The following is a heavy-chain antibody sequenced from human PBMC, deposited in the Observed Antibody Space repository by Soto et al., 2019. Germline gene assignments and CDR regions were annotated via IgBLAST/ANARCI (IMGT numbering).Heavy chain of an antibody. CDR1: GGSITSSSDF. V-gene: IGHV4-39*01. D-gene: IGHD6-25*01. J-gene: IGHJ5*02. CDR3: AGQTFTIAAASYGRSNWFDP. CDR2: IYFTGNT. Sequence: SETLSLTCTVSGGSITSSSDFWGWVRQPPGKGLEWIGTIYFTGNTYYTPSLKSRLTMSIDTSKNEFSLRLNSVTAADTAVYYCAGQTFTIAAASYGRSNWFDPWGPGTLVTVSS.